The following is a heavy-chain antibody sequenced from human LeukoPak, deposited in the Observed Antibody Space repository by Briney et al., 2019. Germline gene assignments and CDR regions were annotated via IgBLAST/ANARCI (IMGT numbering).Heavy chain of an antibody. CDR3: ARTLYDYVWGSYRHFDY. D-gene: IGHD3-16*02. CDR2: IYSGGST. Sequence: GGSLRLSCAASGFTVSSNYMSWVRQAPGKGLEWVSVIYSGGSTYHADSVKGRFTISRDNSKNTLYLQMNSLRAEDTAVYYCARTLYDYVWGSYRHFDYWGQGTLVTVSS. CDR1: GFTVSSNY. J-gene: IGHJ4*02. V-gene: IGHV3-66*01.